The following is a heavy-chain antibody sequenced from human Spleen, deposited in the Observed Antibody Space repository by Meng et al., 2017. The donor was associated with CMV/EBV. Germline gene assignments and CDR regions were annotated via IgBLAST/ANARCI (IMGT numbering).Heavy chain of an antibody. Sequence: GGSLRLSCAASGSTFSSYSMNWVRQAPGKGLEWVSSISSSSYIYYADSVKGRFTISRDNAKNSLYLQMNSLRAEDTAVYYCARGPYYYGSGTYGLFDYWGQGALVTVSS. V-gene: IGHV3-21*01. J-gene: IGHJ4*02. CDR2: ISSSSYI. CDR1: GSTFSSYS. D-gene: IGHD3-10*01. CDR3: ARGPYYYGSGTYGLFDY.